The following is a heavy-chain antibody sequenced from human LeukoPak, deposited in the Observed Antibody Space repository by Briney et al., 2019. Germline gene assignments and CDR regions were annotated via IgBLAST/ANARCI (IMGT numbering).Heavy chain of an antibody. CDR1: GYSFTSNY. CDR3: AHEAGAFDY. CDR2: INPSDGST. Sequence: ASVKVSCKASGYSFTSNYMDWVGQTPGQGLEWMGVINPSDGSTTYAQKFQGRVTLTRDTSKTTVHMELSSLTSVDTAVYYCAHEAGAFDYWGQGTLVTVSS. D-gene: IGHD1-26*01. J-gene: IGHJ4*02. V-gene: IGHV1-46*01.